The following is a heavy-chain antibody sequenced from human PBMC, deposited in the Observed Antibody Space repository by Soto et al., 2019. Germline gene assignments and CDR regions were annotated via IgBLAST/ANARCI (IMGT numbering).Heavy chain of an antibody. J-gene: IGHJ4*02. CDR1: GFTFSSYW. Sequence: GGSLRLSCAASGFTFSSYWMSWVRQAPGKGLEWVANIKQDGSEKYYVDSVKGRFTISRDNAKNSLYLQMNSLRAEDTAVYYCARDQVGCTNGVCPFDYWGQGTLVTVSS. D-gene: IGHD2-8*01. V-gene: IGHV3-7*01. CDR2: IKQDGSEK. CDR3: ARDQVGCTNGVCPFDY.